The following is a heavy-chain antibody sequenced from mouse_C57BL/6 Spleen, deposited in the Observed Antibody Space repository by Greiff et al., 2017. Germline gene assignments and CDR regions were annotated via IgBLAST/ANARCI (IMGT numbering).Heavy chain of an antibody. CDR1: GYTFTSYW. D-gene: IGHD2-4*01. V-gene: IGHV1-64*01. CDR2: IHPNSGST. CDR3: ATYYDYDYYAMDY. Sequence: QVQLKQPGAELVKPGASVKLSCKASGYTFTSYWMHWVKQRPGQGLEWIGMIHPNSGSTNYNEKFKSKATLTVDKSSSTAYMQLSSLTSEDSAVYYCATYYDYDYYAMDYGGQGTSVTVSS. J-gene: IGHJ4*01.